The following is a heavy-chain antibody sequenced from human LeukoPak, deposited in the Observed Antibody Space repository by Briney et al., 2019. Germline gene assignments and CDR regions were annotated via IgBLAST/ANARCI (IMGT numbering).Heavy chain of an antibody. Sequence: PGRSLRLPCAASGFTFSSYGMHWVRQAPGKGLEWVAVIWYDGSNKYYADSVKGRFTISRDNSKNTLYLQMNSLRAEDTAVYYCARTRDYNWFDPWGQGTLVTVSS. CDR1: GFTFSSYG. D-gene: IGHD5-24*01. CDR3: ARTRDYNWFDP. V-gene: IGHV3-33*01. J-gene: IGHJ5*02. CDR2: IWYDGSNK.